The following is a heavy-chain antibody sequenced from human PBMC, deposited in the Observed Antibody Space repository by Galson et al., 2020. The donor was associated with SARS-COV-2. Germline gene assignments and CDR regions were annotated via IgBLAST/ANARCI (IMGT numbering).Heavy chain of an antibody. CDR2: IYHNGAT. Sequence: SETLSLTCAVSGGSISGGGYSWSWIRQPPGKGLEWIGYIYHNGATSYNPSLKIRVTMSLDKSKSQFSLNLTSVTVADTAVYFCAMEGPTYCTDSSCYGLGYFDYWGQGALVTVSS. CDR3: AMEGPTYCTDSSCYGLGYFDY. D-gene: IGHD2-8*02. J-gene: IGHJ4*02. V-gene: IGHV4-30-2*01. CDR1: GGSISGGGYS.